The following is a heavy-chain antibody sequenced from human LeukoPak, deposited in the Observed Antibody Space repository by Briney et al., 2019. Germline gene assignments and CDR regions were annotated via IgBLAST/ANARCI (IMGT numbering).Heavy chain of an antibody. Sequence: SETLSLTCTVSGGSISSYYWGWIRQPPGKGLEWIGNMYYDGSTYYNPSLKSRVTISVDTSKNQFSLKLTSVTAADTAVYYCARTREYKYGIIDYWGQGTLVTVSS. J-gene: IGHJ4*02. CDR2: MYYDGST. D-gene: IGHD5-18*01. CDR1: GGSISSYY. CDR3: ARTREYKYGIIDY. V-gene: IGHV4-39*07.